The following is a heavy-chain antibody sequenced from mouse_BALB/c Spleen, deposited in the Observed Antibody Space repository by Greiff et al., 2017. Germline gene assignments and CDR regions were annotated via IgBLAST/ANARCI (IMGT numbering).Heavy chain of an antibody. Sequence: VQLKESGPGLVKPSQSLSLTCTVTGYSITSDYAWNWIRQFPGNKLEWMGYISYSGSTSYNPSLKSRISITRDTSKNQFFLQLNSVTTEDTATYYCAREGKGFAYWGQGTLVTVSA. V-gene: IGHV3-2*02. CDR1: GYSITSDYA. CDR2: ISYSGST. J-gene: IGHJ3*01. CDR3: AREGKGFAY.